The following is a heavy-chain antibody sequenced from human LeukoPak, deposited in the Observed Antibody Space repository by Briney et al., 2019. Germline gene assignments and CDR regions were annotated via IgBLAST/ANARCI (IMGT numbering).Heavy chain of an antibody. V-gene: IGHV4-39*01. CDR3: ARHRVVTPGRWFDP. CDR2: IYYSGST. J-gene: IGHJ5*02. CDR1: GGSISSSSYY. D-gene: IGHD4-23*01. Sequence: SETLSLTCTVSGGSISSSSYYWGWIRQPPGKGLEWIGSIYYSGSTYYNPSLKSRVTISVDTSKNQFSLKLSSVTAADTAVYYCARHRVVTPGRWFDPWGQGTLVTASS.